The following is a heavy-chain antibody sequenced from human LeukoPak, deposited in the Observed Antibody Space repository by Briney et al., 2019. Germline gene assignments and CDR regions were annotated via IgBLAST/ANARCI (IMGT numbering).Heavy chain of an antibody. CDR1: GFTFSSYS. V-gene: IGHV3-21*04. Sequence: GGSLRLSCAASGFTFSSYSMNWVRQAPGKGLEWVSSISSSSSYIYYADSVKGRFTISRDNAKNSLYLQMNSLRAEDTAVYYCAKGGYDYVEIGYFDYWGQGTLVTVSS. J-gene: IGHJ4*02. CDR2: ISSSSSYI. D-gene: IGHD5-12*01. CDR3: AKGGYDYVEIGYFDY.